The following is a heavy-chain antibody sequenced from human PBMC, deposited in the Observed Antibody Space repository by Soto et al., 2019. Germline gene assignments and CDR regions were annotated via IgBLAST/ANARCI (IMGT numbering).Heavy chain of an antibody. CDR1: GGTFSTYT. V-gene: IGHV1-69*02. D-gene: IGHD2-15*01. J-gene: IGHJ4*02. Sequence: QVQLVQSGAEVKKPGSSVKVSCKASGGTFSTYTISWVRQAPGQGLEWMGRIAPIINIPDYSQKFQGRVTITADKSTITAYMELSSLRSEDTAVYYCARAMCFGGSCYLEVWGQGTLVTVSS. CDR3: ARAMCFGGSCYLEV. CDR2: IAPIINIP.